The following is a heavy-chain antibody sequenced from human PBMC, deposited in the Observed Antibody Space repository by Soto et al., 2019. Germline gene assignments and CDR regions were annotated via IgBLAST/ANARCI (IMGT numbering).Heavy chain of an antibody. Sequence: QVQLKESGPGLVKPSQTLSLTCTVSGGSISSGDYYWSWIRQHPGKGLEGIGYIYYSGSTYYNPSLKSRVTISVATSKNQFSLKLSSVTAADTAVYYCARWWSGSRQGFDPWGHGTLVTVSS. CDR3: ARWWSGSRQGFDP. V-gene: IGHV4-31*03. D-gene: IGHD3-3*01. CDR2: IYYSGST. J-gene: IGHJ5*02. CDR1: GGSISSGDYY.